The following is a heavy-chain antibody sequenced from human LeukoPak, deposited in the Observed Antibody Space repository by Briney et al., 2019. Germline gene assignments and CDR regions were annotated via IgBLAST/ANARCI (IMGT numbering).Heavy chain of an antibody. CDR1: GGSISSSSYC. CDR2: INLSGST. Sequence: PSESLSLTCTVSGGSISSSSYCWGWIRQPPGRGREWSGEINLSGSTNYNPSPKSRVTISVDTSKNPCSLKLSSVTAADTAVYYCASLPDPEKLLPYYYYGMDVWGQGTTVTVSS. CDR3: ASLPDPEKLLPYYYYGMDV. J-gene: IGHJ6*02. V-gene: IGHV4-39*07. D-gene: IGHD2-15*01.